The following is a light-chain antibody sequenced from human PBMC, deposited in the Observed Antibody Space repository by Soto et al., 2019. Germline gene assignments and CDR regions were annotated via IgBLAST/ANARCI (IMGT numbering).Light chain of an antibody. Sequence: EIVLTQSPGTLSLSPGERATLSCRASQSVSSSYLAWHQQKPGQAPRLLIYGASSRATGIPDRFSGSGSGTDFTLTISRLEPEDFAVYYCQEYGSSRTFGQGTK. CDR2: GAS. V-gene: IGKV3-20*01. CDR1: QSVSSSY. CDR3: QEYGSSRT. J-gene: IGKJ1*01.